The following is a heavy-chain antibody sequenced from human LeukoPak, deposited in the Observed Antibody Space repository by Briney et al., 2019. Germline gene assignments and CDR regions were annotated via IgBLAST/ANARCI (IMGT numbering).Heavy chain of an antibody. V-gene: IGHV1-46*01. J-gene: IGHJ4*02. CDR3: ARDLGPVGAAFDY. CDR2: INPSGGST. CDR1: GYTFTSYY. D-gene: IGHD2-15*01. Sequence: ASVKVSCKASGYTFTSYYMHWVRQAPGQGLEWMGIINPSGGSTSYAQKFQGRVTMTRDMSTSTVYMELSSLRSEDTAAYYCARDLGPVGAAFDYWGQGTLVTVSS.